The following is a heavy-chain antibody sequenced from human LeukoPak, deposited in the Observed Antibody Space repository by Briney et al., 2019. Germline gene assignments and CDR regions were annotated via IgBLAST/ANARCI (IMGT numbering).Heavy chain of an antibody. CDR2: INEDGSEK. J-gene: IGHJ4*02. CDR1: GFTFSKFW. Sequence: GGSLRLSCAASGFTFSKFWMSWVRQAPGKGLEWVANINEDGSEKYYVDSVKGRFTISRDNAKNSLYLQMNSLRAEDTAIYYCAKSGLNRFDYWGQGTLVTVSS. D-gene: IGHD2-15*01. V-gene: IGHV3-7*03. CDR3: AKSGLNRFDY.